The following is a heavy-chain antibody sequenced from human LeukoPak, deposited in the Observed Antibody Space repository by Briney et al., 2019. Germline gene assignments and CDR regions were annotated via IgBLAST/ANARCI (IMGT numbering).Heavy chain of an antibody. Sequence: SETLSLTCTVSGGSISSSNYYWGWIRQPPGKGLERIGSIYYSGSTYYNPSLNSRVTISGDTSKNQFSLKLSSVTAADTAVYYCARLLLLWFGEPDYWGQGTVVTVSS. J-gene: IGHJ4*02. CDR3: ARLLLLWFGEPDY. D-gene: IGHD3-10*01. CDR2: IYYSGST. CDR1: GGSISSSNYY. V-gene: IGHV4-39*01.